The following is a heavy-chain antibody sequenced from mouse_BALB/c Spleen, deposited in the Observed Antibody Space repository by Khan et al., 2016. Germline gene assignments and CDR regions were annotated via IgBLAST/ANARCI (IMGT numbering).Heavy chain of an antibody. V-gene: IGHV1-87*01. CDR2: IYPGDGDT. CDR3: AREGYYGSVGYFDV. J-gene: IGHJ1*01. D-gene: IGHD1-1*01. CDR1: GYTFTSYW. Sequence: QVQLQQSGAELARPGASVKLSCKASGYTFTSYWMQWVKQRPGLGLEWIGAIYPGDGDTRYTQKFKGKATLTAVKSSSTAYMQLSSLASEDSAVYYCAREGYYGSVGYFDVWGAGTTVTVSS.